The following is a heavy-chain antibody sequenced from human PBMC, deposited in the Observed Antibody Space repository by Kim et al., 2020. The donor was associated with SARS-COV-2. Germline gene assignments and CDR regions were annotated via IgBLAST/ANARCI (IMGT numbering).Heavy chain of an antibody. V-gene: IGHV3-23*01. CDR2: IIDTGDAT. D-gene: IGHD6-19*01. J-gene: IGHJ4*02. Sequence: GGSLRLSCAASGFTFSTYAMSWVRQAPGKVLEWVSSIIDTGDATYYADSVRGRFTISRDNSKKTLFLQINSLRGDDTAIYYCARGAAVADTYYFTSWGQGTLVTVSS. CDR1: GFTFSTYA. CDR3: ARGAAVADTYYFTS.